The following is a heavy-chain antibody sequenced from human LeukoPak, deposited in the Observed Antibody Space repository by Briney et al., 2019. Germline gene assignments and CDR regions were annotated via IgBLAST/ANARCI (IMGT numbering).Heavy chain of an antibody. Sequence: GGSLRLSCAASGFTFCSYWMTWVRQAPGKGLEWVANIEQDGSQKYYVDSVKGRFTISRDNAKNSLYLQMNSLRAEDTAVYYCARVGAAGPLDYWGQGTLVTVSS. V-gene: IGHV3-7*01. CDR1: GFTFCSYW. D-gene: IGHD6-13*01. J-gene: IGHJ4*02. CDR2: IEQDGSQK. CDR3: ARVGAAGPLDY.